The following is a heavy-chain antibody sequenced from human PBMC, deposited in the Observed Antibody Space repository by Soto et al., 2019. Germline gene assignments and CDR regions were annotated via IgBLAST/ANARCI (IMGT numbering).Heavy chain of an antibody. CDR1: GGSISSSNW. D-gene: IGHD2-21*02. V-gene: IGHV4-4*02. J-gene: IGHJ6*02. CDR3: ARGNVPYHDCGGDCYPDGMDV. CDR2: IYHSGST. Sequence: PSETLSLTCAVSGGSISSSNWWSWVRQPPGKGLEWIGEIYHSGSTNYNPSLKSRVTISVDKSKNQFSLKLSSVTAADTAVYYCARGNVPYHDCGGDCYPDGMDVWGQGTTVTVSS.